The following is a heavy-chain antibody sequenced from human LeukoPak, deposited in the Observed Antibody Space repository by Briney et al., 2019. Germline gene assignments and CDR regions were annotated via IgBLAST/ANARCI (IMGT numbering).Heavy chain of an antibody. CDR2: ISGSGGST. D-gene: IGHD5-24*01. CDR3: ARGERWLLPPTDY. Sequence: GGSLRLSCAASGFTFNTYSMNWVRQAPGKGLEWVSGISGSGGSTYYADSVKGRFIISRDNSKNTLYLQMNSLRAEDTAVYYCARGERWLLPPTDYWGQGTLVTVSS. J-gene: IGHJ4*02. V-gene: IGHV3-23*01. CDR1: GFTFNTYS.